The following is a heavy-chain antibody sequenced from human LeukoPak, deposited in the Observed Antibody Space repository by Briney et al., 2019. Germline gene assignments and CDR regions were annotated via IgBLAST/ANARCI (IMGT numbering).Heavy chain of an antibody. CDR1: GFTFSRHA. CDR2: LSGSGGTT. D-gene: IGHD3-22*01. J-gene: IGHJ4*02. Sequence: PGGSLRLSCAASGFTFSRHAMSWVRQAPGKGLEWVSALSGSGGTTYYADPVKGRFTISRDNSKNTLYLQMNSLRAEDTAVYYCAKPSSYYDSSGYYDYWGQGTQVTVSS. V-gene: IGHV3-23*01. CDR3: AKPSSYYDSSGYYDY.